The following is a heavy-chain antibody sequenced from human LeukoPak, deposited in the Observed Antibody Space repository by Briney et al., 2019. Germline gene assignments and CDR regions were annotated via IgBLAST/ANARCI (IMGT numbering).Heavy chain of an antibody. CDR1: GGSISSGSYY. CDR2: IYTSGST. J-gene: IGHJ4*02. Sequence: PSETLSLTCTVSGGSISSGSYYWSWIRQPAGKGLEWIGRIYTSGSTNYNPPLKSRVTISVDTSKNQFSLKLSSVTAADTAVYYCARAPLLNPGVLGYFDYWGQGTLVTVSS. D-gene: IGHD2-8*01. CDR3: ARAPLLNPGVLGYFDY. V-gene: IGHV4-61*02.